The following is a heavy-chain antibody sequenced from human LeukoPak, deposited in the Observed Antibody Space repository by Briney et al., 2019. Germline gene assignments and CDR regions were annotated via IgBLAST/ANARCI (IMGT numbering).Heavy chain of an antibody. CDR2: INPSGGST. V-gene: IGHV1-46*03. Sequence: ASAKVSCKASGYTFTSYYMHWVRQAPGQGLEWMGIINPSGGSTSYAQKFQGRVTMTRDTSTSTVYMELSSLRSEYTAVYYCARRGATMLDYWGQGTLVTVSS. D-gene: IGHD1-26*01. CDR3: ARRGATMLDY. CDR1: GYTFTSYY. J-gene: IGHJ4*02.